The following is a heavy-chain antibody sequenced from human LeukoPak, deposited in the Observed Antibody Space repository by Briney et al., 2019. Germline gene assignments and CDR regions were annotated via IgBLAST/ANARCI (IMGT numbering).Heavy chain of an antibody. D-gene: IGHD6-13*01. CDR3: AKYFSSSSWFADY. J-gene: IGHJ4*02. V-gene: IGHV3-23*01. CDR1: GITCSSYA. CDR2: ISGSGGST. Sequence: GGTLGLPCAAYGITCSSYAMSWGRQAPGKGLEWVSAISGSGGSTYYADYVKGRFTVSRDNSKNTLYLQMNSLRAEDTDVYYCAKYFSSSSWFADYWGQGTLVTVSS.